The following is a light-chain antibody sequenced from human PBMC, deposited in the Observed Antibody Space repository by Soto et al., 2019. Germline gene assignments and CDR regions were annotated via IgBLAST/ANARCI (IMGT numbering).Light chain of an antibody. CDR1: QTLSSTY. CDR2: GAS. Sequence: EIVLTQSPGTLSLSPGERATLSCRASQTLSSTYLAWYQQKPGQAPRLLIYGASSRATGIPDRFSGGGSGTDFTLTISRLEPEDFAVYYCQQFTTSPLTFGQGTKLEIK. J-gene: IGKJ2*01. V-gene: IGKV3-20*01. CDR3: QQFTTSPLT.